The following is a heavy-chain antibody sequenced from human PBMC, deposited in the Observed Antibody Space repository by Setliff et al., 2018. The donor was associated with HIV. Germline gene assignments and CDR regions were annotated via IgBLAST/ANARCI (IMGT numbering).Heavy chain of an antibody. V-gene: IGHV4-31*03. D-gene: IGHD3-16*01. CDR1: GDSIGSGGYY. CDR3: ARELKSPTQGALDY. CDR2: IYYSGET. Sequence: SETLSLTCTVSGDSIGSGGYYWGWIRQHPGKGLEWIGYIYYSGETYYNPSLKSRISMSIDTSKNQFSLKVSSVTAADTAVYFCARELKSPTQGALDYWGQGSPVTVSS. J-gene: IGHJ4*02.